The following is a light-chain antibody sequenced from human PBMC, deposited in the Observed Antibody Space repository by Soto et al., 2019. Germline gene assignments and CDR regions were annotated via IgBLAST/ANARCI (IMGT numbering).Light chain of an antibody. Sequence: EIQMTQCTSYLSASLGDIFTITCRAIQGIRNHLGWYQQKPGEAPKLLIYAASSLQGGVPSRFSGSGSGTDFSLTISSLQPEDFATYFCQKSYSTPWTFGKGHTGDIK. CDR2: AAS. CDR3: QKSYSTPWT. CDR1: QGIRNH. J-gene: IGKJ1*01. V-gene: IGKV1-39*01.